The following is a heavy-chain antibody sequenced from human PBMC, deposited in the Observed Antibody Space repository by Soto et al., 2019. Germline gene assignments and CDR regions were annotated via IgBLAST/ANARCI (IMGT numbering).Heavy chain of an antibody. CDR1: GGSIRSGGYY. J-gene: IGHJ4*02. V-gene: IGHV4-31*03. D-gene: IGHD4-17*01. Sequence: QVQLQESGPGLVKPSQTLSLTCTVSGGSIRSGGYYWSWIRQHPGKGLEWIGYIYYSGSTYYNPSINIRVTISVDTSKNQFSLKLSSVTAADTAVYYCARSPEATVTAFDYWGQGTLVTVSS. CDR3: ARSPEATVTAFDY. CDR2: IYYSGST.